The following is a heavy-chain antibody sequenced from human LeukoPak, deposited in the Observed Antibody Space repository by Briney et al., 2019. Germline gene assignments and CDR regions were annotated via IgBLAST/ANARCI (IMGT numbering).Heavy chain of an antibody. CDR2: ISGSGGST. CDR3: AKDPTGIWFGEPSDI. V-gene: IGHV3-23*01. CDR1: GFTFSSYA. D-gene: IGHD3-10*01. J-gene: IGHJ3*02. Sequence: GGSLRLSCSASGFTFSSYAMSWVRQAPGKGLEWVSAISGSGGSTYYAASVKGRFTISRDNSKNTLYLQMNNLRAEDTAVYYCAKDPTGIWFGEPSDIWGQGAMVTVSS.